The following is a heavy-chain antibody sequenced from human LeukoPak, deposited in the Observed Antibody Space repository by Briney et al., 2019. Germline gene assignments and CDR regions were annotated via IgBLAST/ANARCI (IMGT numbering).Heavy chain of an antibody. Sequence: GGSLRLSCAASGFTFSGSAMHWVRQASGKGLEWVGRIRSKANSYATAYAASVKGRFTISRDDSKNTAYLQMNSLKTEDTAVYYCTVGSSGYSSSWYEDYYYYMDVWGKGTTVTVSS. D-gene: IGHD6-13*01. CDR3: TVGSSGYSSSWYEDYYYYMDV. V-gene: IGHV3-73*01. CDR2: IRSKANSYAT. J-gene: IGHJ6*03. CDR1: GFTFSGSA.